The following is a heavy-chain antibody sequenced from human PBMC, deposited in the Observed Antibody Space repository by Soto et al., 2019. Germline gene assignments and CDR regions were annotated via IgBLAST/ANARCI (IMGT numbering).Heavy chain of an antibody. CDR1: VGTFRSYA. J-gene: IGHJ5*02. CDR3: VRDGDYYDSSGYST. D-gene: IGHD3-22*01. CDR2: IIPILGTE. V-gene: IGHV1-69*01. Sequence: QVQLVQSGAEVQKPASSVKVACKASVGTFRSYAISWVRQAPGQGLEWMGGIIPILGTENYAQKFQGRVTITVDESTSTAYMELSSLISEDTAVYYCVRDGDYYDSSGYSTWGQGTLVTVSS.